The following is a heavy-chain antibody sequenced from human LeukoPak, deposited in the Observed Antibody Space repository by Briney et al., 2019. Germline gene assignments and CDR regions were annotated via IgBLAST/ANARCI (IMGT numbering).Heavy chain of an antibody. D-gene: IGHD1-26*01. J-gene: IGHJ4*02. CDR2: ISGSGAST. CDR3: AKDVGKWESLHFFDY. CDR1: GFTLSTNA. Sequence: GGSLRLSCLTSGFTLSTNAMGWVRQAPGKELEWISGISGSGASTYYADSVKGRFTISRDDSRNTLYLQMNSLRGDDTAVYYCAKDVGKWESLHFFDYWGQGTLVTVSS. V-gene: IGHV3-23*01.